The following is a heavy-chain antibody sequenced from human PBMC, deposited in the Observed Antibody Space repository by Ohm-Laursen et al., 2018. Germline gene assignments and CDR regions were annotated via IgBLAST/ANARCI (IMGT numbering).Heavy chain of an antibody. D-gene: IGHD2-2*01. V-gene: IGHV3-21*01. J-gene: IGHJ4*02. CDR1: GFTFSSYS. Sequence: SLRLSCSASGFTFSSYSMIWVRQAPGKGLEWVSSISSSSSYIYYADSVKGRFTISRDNSKNTLYLQMNSLRAEDTAVYYCARDHQHHFDYWGQGTLVTVSS. CDR3: ARDHQHHFDY. CDR2: ISSSSSYI.